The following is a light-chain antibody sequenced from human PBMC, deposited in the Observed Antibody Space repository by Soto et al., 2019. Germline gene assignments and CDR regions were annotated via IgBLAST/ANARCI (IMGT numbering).Light chain of an antibody. CDR3: SSYAGGSNLVV. V-gene: IGLV2-14*01. CDR2: EVT. J-gene: IGLJ2*01. Sequence: QSALTQPASVSGSPGQSITISCTGTSNDVGSYNYVSWYQRHPGKSPKLMIYEVTNRPSGISDRFSGSKSGNTASLTISGLQAEDEADYYCSSYAGGSNLVVFGGGTKLTVL. CDR1: SNDVGSYNY.